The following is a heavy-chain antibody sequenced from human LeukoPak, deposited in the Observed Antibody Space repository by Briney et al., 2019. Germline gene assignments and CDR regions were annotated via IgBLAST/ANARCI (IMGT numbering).Heavy chain of an antibody. J-gene: IGHJ4*02. D-gene: IGHD4-11*01. CDR3: ARLYSSSLGRIFDY. CDR1: GFTFSSYA. V-gene: IGHV4-59*01. CDR2: IYNGGST. Sequence: GSLRLSCAASGFTFSSYAMYWIRQPPGKGLEWIGYIYNGGSTNYNPSLKSRVTISVDTSKNQFSLKLSSVTAADTAVYYCARLYSSSLGRIFDYWGQGTLVTVSS.